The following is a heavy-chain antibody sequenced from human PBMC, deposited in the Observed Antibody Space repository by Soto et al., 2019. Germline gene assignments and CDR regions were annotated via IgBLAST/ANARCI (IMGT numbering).Heavy chain of an antibody. CDR3: ARSRPPFSSGWYYFDY. D-gene: IGHD6-19*01. V-gene: IGHV4-59*01. Sequence: PSETLSLTCTVSGGSISSYYWSWIRQPPGKGLEWIGYIYYSGSTNYNPSLKSRVTISVDTSKNQFSLKLSSVTAADTAVYYCARSRPPFSSGWYYFDYWGQGTLVTVSS. CDR1: GGSISSYY. CDR2: IYYSGST. J-gene: IGHJ4*02.